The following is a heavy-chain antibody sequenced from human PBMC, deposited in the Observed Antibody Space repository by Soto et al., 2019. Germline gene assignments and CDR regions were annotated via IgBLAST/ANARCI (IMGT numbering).Heavy chain of an antibody. CDR1: GYTFTSYG. V-gene: IGHV1-18*01. J-gene: IGHJ6*03. CDR3: SSATLNYDFWSGYLSGPYYMDV. D-gene: IGHD3-3*01. Sequence: GPVKVSCKASGYTFTSYGISWVRQAPGQRLEWMGWISAYNGNTNYAQKLQGRGTITTETSTSQTHMELRDPRTDDQALDFLSSATLNYDFWSGYLSGPYYMDVWGKGTTVT. CDR2: ISAYNGNT.